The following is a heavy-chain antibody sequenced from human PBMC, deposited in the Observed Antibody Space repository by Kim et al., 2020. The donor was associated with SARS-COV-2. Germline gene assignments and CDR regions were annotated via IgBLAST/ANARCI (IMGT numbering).Heavy chain of an antibody. CDR1: GGSISSYY. D-gene: IGHD5-12*01. J-gene: IGHJ4*02. CDR2: IYYSGST. V-gene: IGHV4-59*01. Sequence: SETLSLTCTVPGGSISSYYWSWIRQPPGKGLEWIGYIYYSGSTNYNPSLKSRVTISVDTSKNQFSLKLSSVTAADTAVYYCARYPGSGYSGYAFDYWGQGTLVTVSS. CDR3: ARYPGSGYSGYAFDY.